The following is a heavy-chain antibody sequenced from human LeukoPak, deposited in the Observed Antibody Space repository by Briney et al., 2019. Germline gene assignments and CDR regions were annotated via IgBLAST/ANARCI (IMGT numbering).Heavy chain of an antibody. V-gene: IGHV3-74*01. CDR3: AREDYDFWSGYLYYFDY. J-gene: IGHJ4*02. CDR2: INKDGSSA. CDR1: GFTFSNHW. D-gene: IGHD3-3*01. Sequence: PGGSLRLSCAASGFTFSNHWMHWVRQDPGKGLVWVSRINKDGSSANYADPVKGRFTISRDNAKNTLYLQMNSLRAEDTAVYYCAREDYDFWSGYLYYFDYWGQGTLVTVSS.